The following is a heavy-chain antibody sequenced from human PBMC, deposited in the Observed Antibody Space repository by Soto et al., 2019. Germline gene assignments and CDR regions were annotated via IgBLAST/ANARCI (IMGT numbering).Heavy chain of an antibody. J-gene: IGHJ5*02. CDR3: ARGYSGYCSGGTCYWFDP. V-gene: IGHV3-21*01. CDR1: GFSFSSYS. D-gene: IGHD2-15*01. Sequence: EVQLVASGGGLVQPGGSLRLSCAASGFSFSSYSMNWVRQAPGKGLEWVSSISSSASHINYADSVKGRFTISRDNAKKSLYLQMNSLRAEDTAVYYCARGYSGYCSGGTCYWFDPWGQGTLVTVSS. CDR2: ISSSASHI.